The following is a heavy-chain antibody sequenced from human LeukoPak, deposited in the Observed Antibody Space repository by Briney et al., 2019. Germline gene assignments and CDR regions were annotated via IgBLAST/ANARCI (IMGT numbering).Heavy chain of an antibody. Sequence: GGSLRLSCAASGFTFSDYYMSWIRQAPGKGLEWVSYISSSGNTIYYADSVKGRFTISRDNAKNSLYPQMNSLRAEDTAVYYCARDTRMLHSSGWRNWGQGTLVTVSS. D-gene: IGHD6-19*01. J-gene: IGHJ4*02. CDR3: ARDTRMLHSSGWRN. CDR1: GFTFSDYY. CDR2: ISSSGNTI. V-gene: IGHV3-11*04.